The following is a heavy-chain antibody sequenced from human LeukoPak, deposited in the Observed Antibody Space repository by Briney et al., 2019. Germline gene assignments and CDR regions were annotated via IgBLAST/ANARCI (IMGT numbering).Heavy chain of an antibody. CDR1: GFTFTDYY. CDR2: INPNTGGT. D-gene: IGHD1-1*01. V-gene: IGHV1-2*02. J-gene: IGHJ5*01. Sequence: ASVKVSCKASGFTFTDYYLHWVRQAPGQGLEWMGWINPNTGGTDYAQNFQGGVTLTRDRSMTTVYMDLSRLTSDDTAVYDCVPGGTGTTTTFFYSWGEGGLLT. CDR3: VPGGTGTTTTFFYS.